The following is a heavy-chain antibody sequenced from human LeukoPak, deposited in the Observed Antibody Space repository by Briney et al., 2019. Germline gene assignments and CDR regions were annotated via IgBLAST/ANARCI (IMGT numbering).Heavy chain of an antibody. CDR3: ARSDSSGWKDY. CDR2: INPNSGGT. V-gene: IGHV1-2*02. D-gene: IGHD6-19*01. CDR1: GYTFTDYY. J-gene: IGHJ4*02. Sequence: GASVNVSCQASGYTFTDYYMHWVGQAPGQGLEWMGWINPNSGGTNYEQKFQGRVTMTRDTSISTAYMELSRLVSDDTAVYYCARSDSSGWKDYWGQGTLVTVSS.